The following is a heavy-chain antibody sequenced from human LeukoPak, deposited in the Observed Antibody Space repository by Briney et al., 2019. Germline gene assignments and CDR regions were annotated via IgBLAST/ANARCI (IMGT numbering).Heavy chain of an antibody. CDR2: IHHDGRI. D-gene: IGHD3-16*02. J-gene: IGHJ4*02. Sequence: SETLSLTCDVSGGSIDSTNWWNWVRQPPGKGLEWIGEIHHDGRINYNPSLKSRVTLSVDKSKNQFSLRLNSVTAADTAMYYCARSHDYLWGNYPDYWGQGTLVTVSS. CDR1: GGSIDSTNW. CDR3: ARSHDYLWGNYPDY. V-gene: IGHV4/OR15-8*01.